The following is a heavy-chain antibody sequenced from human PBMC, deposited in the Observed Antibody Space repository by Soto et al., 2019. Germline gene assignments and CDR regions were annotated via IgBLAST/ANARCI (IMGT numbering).Heavy chain of an antibody. CDR3: ARLNTWAFGY. V-gene: IGHV5-51*01. CDR2: IYPGDSSS. CDR1: GYSFTSYW. Sequence: PGESLKISCKGSGYSFTSYWIGWVRQMPGKGLEWMGIIYPGDSSSIYSPSFQGQVTMSADRSISTAYLQWSSLKASDTAIYYCARLNTWAFGYWGQGPLFTVCS. D-gene: IGHD7-27*01. J-gene: IGHJ4*02.